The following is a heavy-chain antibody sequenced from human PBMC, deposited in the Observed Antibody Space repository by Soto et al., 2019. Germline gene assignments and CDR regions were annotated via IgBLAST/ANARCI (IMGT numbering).Heavy chain of an antibody. J-gene: IGHJ6*02. CDR1: GYTFTSYA. V-gene: IGHV1-3*01. CDR2: INAGNGNT. D-gene: IGHD2-2*02. Sequence: QVQLVQSGAEVKKPGASVKVSCKASGYTFTSYAMHWVRQAPGQRLEWMGWINAGNGNTKYSQKFQGRVTITRDISASTAYMELSSLRSEDTAVYYCARDKFDTPKRGYYYYYYGMDVWGQGTTVTVSS. CDR3: ARDKFDTPKRGYYYYYYGMDV.